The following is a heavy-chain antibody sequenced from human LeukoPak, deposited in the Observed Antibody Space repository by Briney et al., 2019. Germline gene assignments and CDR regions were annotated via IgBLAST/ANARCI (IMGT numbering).Heavy chain of an antibody. CDR3: ARAASGAARYRAFDI. J-gene: IGHJ3*02. CDR2: ISGYNGNR. V-gene: IGHV1-18*01. Sequence: GASVKVSCKASGYTFTSYGISWVRRAPGQGLEWMGWISGYNGNRNYAQNLQGRVTMTTDTSTSIAYMEVRSLRSDDTAVYYCARAASGAARYRAFDIWGQGTMVTVSS. CDR1: GYTFTSYG. D-gene: IGHD3-10*01.